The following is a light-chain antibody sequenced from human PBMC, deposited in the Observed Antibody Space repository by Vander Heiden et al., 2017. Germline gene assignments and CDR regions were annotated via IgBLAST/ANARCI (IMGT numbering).Light chain of an antibody. CDR1: QSVFYSPNNYNY. CDR3: QQYLAFPLT. J-gene: IGKJ4*01. CDR2: WAS. Sequence: DIVMTQSPDSLAVSLGERATIDCKSSQSVFYSPNNYNYLAWYQQKPGQPPKLLIYWASTRESGVPDRFSGSGSGIDFTLTISSLQAEDVAVYYCQQYLAFPLTFGGGTKVEIK. V-gene: IGKV4-1*01.